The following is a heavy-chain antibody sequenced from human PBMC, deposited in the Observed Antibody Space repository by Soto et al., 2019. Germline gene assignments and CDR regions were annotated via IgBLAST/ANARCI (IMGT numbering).Heavy chain of an antibody. CDR1: GFAFNAYA. CDR2: ISGGGGAI. Sequence: EVQLLESGGALVQPGGSLTLSCAASGFAFNAYAMNWVRQAPGKGLAWVSAISGGGGAIYYADSVKGRFTISRDNSKNTLYLHMSSLGAEDTANYYCARSVSSIEPADYWGQGTLVTVSS. CDR3: ARSVSSIEPADY. V-gene: IGHV3-23*01. D-gene: IGHD3-3*01. J-gene: IGHJ4*02.